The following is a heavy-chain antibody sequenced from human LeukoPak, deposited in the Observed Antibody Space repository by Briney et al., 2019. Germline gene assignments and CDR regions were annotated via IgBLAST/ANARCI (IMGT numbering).Heavy chain of an antibody. CDR3: ARGSTTGTTTVWFDP. Sequence: ASVKVSCKASGYTFTGYYMHWVRQAPGQGREWMGWINPNSGGTNYAQKFQGRVTMTRDTSISTAYMELSRQRSDDTAVYYCARGSTTGTTTVWFDPWGQGTLVTVSS. J-gene: IGHJ5*02. CDR2: INPNSGGT. CDR1: GYTFTGYY. D-gene: IGHD1-1*01. V-gene: IGHV1-2*02.